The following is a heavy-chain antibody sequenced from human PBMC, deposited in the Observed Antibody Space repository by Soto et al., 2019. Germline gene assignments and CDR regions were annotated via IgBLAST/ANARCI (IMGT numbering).Heavy chain of an antibody. CDR2: ISYDGSNK. D-gene: IGHD1-20*01. CDR1: GFTFSSYG. V-gene: IGHV3-30*03. J-gene: IGHJ3*02. CDR3: ASQVSLDAFDI. Sequence: QVQLVESGGGVVQPGRSLRLSCAASGFTFSSYGMHWVRQAPGKGLEWVAVISYDGSNKYYADSVKGRFTISRDNSKNTLYLQMNSLRAEDTAVYYCASQVSLDAFDIWGQGTMVTVSS.